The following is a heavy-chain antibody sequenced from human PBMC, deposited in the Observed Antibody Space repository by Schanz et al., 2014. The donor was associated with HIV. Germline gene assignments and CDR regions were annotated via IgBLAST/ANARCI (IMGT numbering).Heavy chain of an antibody. V-gene: IGHV3-30*03. D-gene: IGHD3-16*01. CDR3: ARVANWDYYGMDV. J-gene: IGHJ6*02. Sequence: QVQLVESGGGVVQPGRSLRLSCAASGFTFSTYGMHWVRQGPGKGLEWVAFISYDGSNKYYADSVKGRFTISRDNSKNTLFLQMNSLRGGDTAVYYCARVANWDYYGMDVWGRGTTVTVSS. CDR1: GFTFSTYG. CDR2: ISYDGSNK.